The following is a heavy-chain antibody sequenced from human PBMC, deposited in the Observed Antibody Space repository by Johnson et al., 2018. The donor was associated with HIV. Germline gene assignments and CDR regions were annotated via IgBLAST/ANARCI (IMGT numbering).Heavy chain of an antibody. Sequence: VQLVESGGGLVQPGGSLRLSCAASGFTFSSYDMHWVRQATGKGLEWVSAIGTAGDTYYAGSVKGRFTISRENAKNSFYLQMNSLRAGDTAVYYCAKEHGYLLVWGSSDAFDIWGQGTMVTVSS. CDR1: GFTFSSYD. CDR3: AKEHGYLLVWGSSDAFDI. CDR2: IGTAGDT. J-gene: IGHJ3*02. V-gene: IGHV3-13*01. D-gene: IGHD3-16*01.